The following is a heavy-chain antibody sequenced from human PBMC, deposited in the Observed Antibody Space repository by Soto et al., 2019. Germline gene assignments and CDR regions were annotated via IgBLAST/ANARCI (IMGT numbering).Heavy chain of an antibody. J-gene: IGHJ3*02. D-gene: IGHD3-16*01. CDR2: ISAYNGNT. CDR1: GYTFTSYG. V-gene: IGHV1-18*01. CDR3: ARAVGVGEPHCAFDI. Sequence: QVQLVQSGAEVKKPGASVKVSCKASGYTFTSYGISWVRQAPGQGLEWMGWISAYNGNTNYAHKLQGRVTMTTHTSTSPAYMEVRSFRSADTAVYYWARAVGVGEPHCAFDIWSQGTIDTVSS.